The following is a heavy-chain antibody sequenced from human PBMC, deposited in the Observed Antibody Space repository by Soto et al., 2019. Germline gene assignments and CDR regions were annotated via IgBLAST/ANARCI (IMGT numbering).Heavy chain of an antibody. CDR1: GYTLTDLS. Sequence: ASVKVSCKVSGYTLTDLSMHWVRQAPGKGLEWMGGFDPEDGETIYAQKFQGRVTMTEDTSTDTAYMELSSLRSEDTAVYYCATAGDDILTGYQYYYGMDVWGQGTTVTV. CDR2: FDPEDGET. V-gene: IGHV1-24*01. J-gene: IGHJ6*02. CDR3: ATAGDDILTGYQYYYGMDV. D-gene: IGHD3-9*01.